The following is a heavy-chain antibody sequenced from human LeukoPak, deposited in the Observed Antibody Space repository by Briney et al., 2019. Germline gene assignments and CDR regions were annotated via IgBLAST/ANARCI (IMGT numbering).Heavy chain of an antibody. CDR1: GYTFTSYG. V-gene: IGHV1-18*01. CDR3: ARDYCSSTSCLDSMSDDAFDI. J-gene: IGHJ3*02. D-gene: IGHD2-2*01. Sequence: ASVRVSCKASGYTFTSYGISWVRQAPGQGLEWMGWISAYNGNTNYAQKLQGRVTMTTDTSTSTAYMELRSLRSDDTAVYYCARDYCSSTSCLDSMSDDAFDIWGQGTMVTVSS. CDR2: ISAYNGNT.